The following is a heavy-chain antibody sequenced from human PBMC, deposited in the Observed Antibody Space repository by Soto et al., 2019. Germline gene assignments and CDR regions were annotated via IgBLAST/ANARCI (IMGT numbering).Heavy chain of an antibody. CDR3: ARDRGGALDS. CDR2: LSGSGSLS. CDR1: GFTFNTFA. Sequence: EVLLLESEGGLVQPGGSLRLSCAASGFTFNTFAMTWVRQAPGKGLEWVSALSGSGSLSYYADSVKGRFTISRDNSKNTMYLQMNNLSVDETAVYFCARDRGGALDSWGQGTLVTVSS. V-gene: IGHV3-23*01. D-gene: IGHD2-15*01. J-gene: IGHJ4*02.